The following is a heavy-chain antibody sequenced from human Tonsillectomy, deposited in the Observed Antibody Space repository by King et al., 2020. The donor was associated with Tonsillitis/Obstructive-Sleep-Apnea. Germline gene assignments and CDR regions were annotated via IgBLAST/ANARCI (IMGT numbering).Heavy chain of an antibody. V-gene: IGHV3-9*01. CDR3: AKDNWGHYYGSGSYQDY. CDR1: GFTFDDYA. Sequence: VQLVESGGGLVQPGRSLRLSCAASGFTFDDYAMHWVRQAPGKGLEWVAGISWNSGSVGYADSVKGRFTISRDNAKNSLYLQMNSLRAEDTALYYCAKDNWGHYYGSGSYQDYWGQGTLVTVSS. CDR2: ISWNSGSV. J-gene: IGHJ4*02. D-gene: IGHD3-10*01.